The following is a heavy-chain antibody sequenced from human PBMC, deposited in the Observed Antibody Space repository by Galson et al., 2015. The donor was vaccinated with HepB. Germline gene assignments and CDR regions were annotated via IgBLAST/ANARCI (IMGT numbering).Heavy chain of an antibody. V-gene: IGHV4-39*07. D-gene: IGHD2-15*01. Sequence: ETLSLTCTVSGGSINSSNYYWVWIRQSPGKGLEWIGSMHYSGSTYQHPSLKSRVTISIDTSKNQFSLRLSSVTAADTAVYYCARGWGWLPESWGQGTLVTVSS. CDR3: ARGWGWLPES. J-gene: IGHJ5*02. CDR2: MHYSGST. CDR1: GGSINSSNYY.